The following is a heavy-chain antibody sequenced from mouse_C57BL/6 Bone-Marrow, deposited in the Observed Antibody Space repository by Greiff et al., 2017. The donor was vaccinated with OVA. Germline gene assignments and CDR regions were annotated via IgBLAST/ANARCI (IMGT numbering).Heavy chain of an antibody. CDR2: ISSGGSYT. J-gene: IGHJ1*03. Sequence: DVMLVESGGDLVKPGGSLKLSCAASGFTFSSYGMSWVRQTPDKRLEWVATISSGGSYTYYPDSVKGRFTISRDNAKNTLYLQMSSLKSEDTAMYYCARHAAVAPLDFDVWGTGTTVTVSS. CDR1: GFTFSSYG. CDR3: ARHAAVAPLDFDV. V-gene: IGHV5-6*02. D-gene: IGHD1-1*01.